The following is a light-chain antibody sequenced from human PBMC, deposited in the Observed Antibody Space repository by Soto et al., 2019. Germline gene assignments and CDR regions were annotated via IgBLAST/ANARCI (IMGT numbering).Light chain of an antibody. CDR2: DTS. CDR1: QNITSD. V-gene: IGKV3-15*01. Sequence: ETVMTQSPGTLSVSPGERATLSCRASQNITSDLAWYQQKPGQPPSLLIFDTSTRATGVPARFSGSGFRTEFTLTISRLEPEDFAVYYCQQYGSSGTFGQGTKVDIK. J-gene: IGKJ1*01. CDR3: QQYGSSGT.